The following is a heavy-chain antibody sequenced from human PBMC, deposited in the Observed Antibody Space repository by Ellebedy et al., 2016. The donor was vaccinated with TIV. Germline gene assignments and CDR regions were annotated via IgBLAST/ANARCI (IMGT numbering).Heavy chain of an antibody. D-gene: IGHD1-26*01. CDR3: ARSGSYLPFDY. CDR2: IRDKANTYRT. V-gene: IGHV3-72*01. Sequence: GESLKISCAASGFTFSDHYMDWVRQAPGKGLEWIGRIRDKANTYRTEYAASVKGRFTISRDDSKNSLYLQMNSLRTEDTAVYYCARSGSYLPFDYWGQGTLVTASS. CDR1: GFTFSDHY. J-gene: IGHJ4*02.